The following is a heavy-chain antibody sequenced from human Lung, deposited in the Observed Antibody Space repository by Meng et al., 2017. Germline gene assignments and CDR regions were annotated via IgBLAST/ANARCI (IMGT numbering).Heavy chain of an antibody. CDR1: GFTFNTYA. CDR3: ARDKPPNDV. CDR2: MSFDGAQI. Sequence: QVELVGPGGGVVHPGGSLRLSCSASGFTFNTYAMHWVRQAPGKGLEWVSLMSFDGAQIYYSDSVRGRFTISRDNSKNTLYLQMNSLRAEDTAVYYCARDKPPNDVWGRGTLVTVSS. J-gene: IGHJ2*01. V-gene: IGHV3-30*01.